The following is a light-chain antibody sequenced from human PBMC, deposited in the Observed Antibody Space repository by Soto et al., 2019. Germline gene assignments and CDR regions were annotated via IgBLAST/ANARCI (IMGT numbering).Light chain of an antibody. V-gene: IGKV1-5*01. Sequence: DIQMTQSPSTLSASVGDRVAITCRASQSITSWLAWYQQKPGKAPKLLIFDASSLESGVPSRFSGSGSGTEFTLTISSLQSEDFAVFYCHQYNDWPPAFGQGTKV. CDR1: QSITSW. J-gene: IGKJ1*01. CDR3: HQYNDWPPA. CDR2: DAS.